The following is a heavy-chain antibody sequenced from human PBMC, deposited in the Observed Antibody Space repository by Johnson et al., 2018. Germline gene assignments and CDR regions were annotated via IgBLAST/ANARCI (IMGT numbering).Heavy chain of an antibody. D-gene: IGHD3-22*01. CDR2: IKQDGSEK. Sequence: VQLVQSGGGLVQXGGSLRLXCAASGFTFSNYWMSWVRQAPGKGLEWVANIKQDGSEKYYVDSVKGRFTISRDNAKNSLYLQMNTLRAEDTAVYYCASRYYDSSGYFAYFQHWGQGTLVTVSS. CDR3: ASRYYDSSGYFAYFQH. V-gene: IGHV3-7*01. CDR1: GFTFSNYW. J-gene: IGHJ1*01.